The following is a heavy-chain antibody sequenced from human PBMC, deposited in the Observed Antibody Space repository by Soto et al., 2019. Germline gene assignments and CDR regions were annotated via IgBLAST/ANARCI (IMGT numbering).Heavy chain of an antibody. D-gene: IGHD5-18*01. CDR2: INPGGTVA. J-gene: IGHJ4*02. Sequence: GGSLRFSCAASGFTFSSYWMHWVRQGPGEGLLWVSRINPGGTVAQYADSVRGRFTVSRDNADNTLYLQMNSLRAEDTAVYYCARGYSYTQPVFDYWGLGTLVTVSS. CDR3: ARGYSYTQPVFDY. V-gene: IGHV3-74*03. CDR1: GFTFSSYW.